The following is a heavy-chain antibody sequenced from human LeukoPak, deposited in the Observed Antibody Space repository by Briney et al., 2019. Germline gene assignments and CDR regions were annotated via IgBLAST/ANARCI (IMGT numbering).Heavy chain of an antibody. Sequence: GGSLRLSCAASGFTFSSYAMSWVRQAPGKGLEWVSAISGSGGSTYYADSVKGRFTISRDNSKNTLYLQMNSLRAEDTAVYYCAKDPHDYYDSSGYYGYWGRGTLVTVSS. V-gene: IGHV3-23*01. CDR1: GFTFSSYA. J-gene: IGHJ4*02. CDR2: ISGSGGST. CDR3: AKDPHDYYDSSGYYGY. D-gene: IGHD3-22*01.